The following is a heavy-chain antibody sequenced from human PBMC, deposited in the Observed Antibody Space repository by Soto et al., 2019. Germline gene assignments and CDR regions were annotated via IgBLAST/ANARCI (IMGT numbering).Heavy chain of an antibody. V-gene: IGHV4-59*13. J-gene: IGHJ4*02. CDR1: GGSMISYY. CDR2: IHNSGST. Sequence: ASETLSLTCTVSGGSMISYYWSWIRQSPGKGLEWIGYIHNSGSTLYKPSLRNRATGLLDKPNNQFSLRLTSATAAVTALYLCARELRSPNGWYWDYWCQGTLVTVSS. CDR3: ARELRSPNGWYWDY. D-gene: IGHD6-19*01.